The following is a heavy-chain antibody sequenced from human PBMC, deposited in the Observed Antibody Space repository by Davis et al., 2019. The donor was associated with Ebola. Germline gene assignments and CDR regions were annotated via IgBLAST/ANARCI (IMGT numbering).Heavy chain of an antibody. CDR3: ARVYDFWSGYYLGYDAFDI. Sequence: SETLSLTCTVSGGSISRHYWSWIRQPPGKGLEWIGYIYYSGSTNYNPSLKSRVTISVDTSKNQFSLKLSSVTAADTAVYYCARVYDFWSGYYLGYDAFDIWGQGTMVTVSS. D-gene: IGHD3-3*01. CDR2: IYYSGST. V-gene: IGHV4-59*08. J-gene: IGHJ3*02. CDR1: GGSISRHY.